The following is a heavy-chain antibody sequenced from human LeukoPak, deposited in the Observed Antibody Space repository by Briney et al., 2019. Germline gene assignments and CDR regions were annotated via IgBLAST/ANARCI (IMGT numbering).Heavy chain of an antibody. CDR2: INFDGSEK. V-gene: IGHV3-7*01. J-gene: IGHJ1*01. CDR1: GFTFANYW. Sequence: GGSLGLSCAASGFTFANYWMTWVRQAPGKGLEWVAIINFDGSEKYYADSLKGRFTISRDNAEKSLYLQMNSLRAEDTALYYCARDGDSGWSLSHWGQGTLVTVSS. D-gene: IGHD6-13*01. CDR3: ARDGDSGWSLSH.